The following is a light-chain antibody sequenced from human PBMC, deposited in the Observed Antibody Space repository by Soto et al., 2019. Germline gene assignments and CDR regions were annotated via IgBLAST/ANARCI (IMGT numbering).Light chain of an antibody. CDR1: QSVSSSY. J-gene: IGKJ2*01. CDR3: QQYGSSPMYT. Sequence: EIVLTQSPGTLSLSPGERATLSCRASQSVSSSYLAWYQQKPGQAPRLLICGASSRATGMPDRFSSSGSGTDFTLTISRLEPEDFAVYYCQQYGSSPMYTFGQGTKLEIK. V-gene: IGKV3-20*01. CDR2: GAS.